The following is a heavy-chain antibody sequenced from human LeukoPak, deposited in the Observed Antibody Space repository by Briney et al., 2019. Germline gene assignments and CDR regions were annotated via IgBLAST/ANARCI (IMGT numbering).Heavy chain of an antibody. D-gene: IGHD2-21*02. J-gene: IGHJ4*02. Sequence: GPSVKLSCKASGGTFSSYAISWVRQAPGQGLEWMGRIIPILGIANYAQKFQGRVTITADKSTSTAYMELSSLRSEDTAVYYCGLRHIVVVTAATDYWGQGTLVTVSS. CDR1: GGTFSSYA. CDR2: IIPILGIA. CDR3: GLRHIVVVTAATDY. V-gene: IGHV1-69*04.